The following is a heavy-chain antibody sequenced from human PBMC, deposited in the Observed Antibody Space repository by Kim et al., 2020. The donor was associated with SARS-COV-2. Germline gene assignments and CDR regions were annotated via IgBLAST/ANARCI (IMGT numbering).Heavy chain of an antibody. CDR1: GGSISSYY. V-gene: IGHV4-59*01. D-gene: IGHD1-26*01. CDR2: IDYSGTT. CDR3: ARGAPVSKYGVGLHYYYY. Sequence: SETLSLTCSVSGGSISSYYWSWIRQPPGKELEWIGYIDYSGTTNYNPSLKSRVTISVDTSKNQFSLKLSSVTAADTAFYYCARGAPVSKYGVGLHYYYY. J-gene: IGHJ6*03.